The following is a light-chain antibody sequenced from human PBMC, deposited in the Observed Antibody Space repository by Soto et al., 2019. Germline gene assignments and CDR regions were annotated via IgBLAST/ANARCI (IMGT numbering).Light chain of an antibody. CDR2: GAS. CDR3: QQYGNTPWT. Sequence: EIVLTQSPATLSLSPGERATLSCWASQTVGNYLAWYQQKPGQAPRLLIFGASSRATGIPDRFSGSGSGTDFTLTISRLEPEDFAVFYCQQYGNTPWTFGQGTKVDIK. J-gene: IGKJ1*01. CDR1: QTVGNY. V-gene: IGKV3-20*01.